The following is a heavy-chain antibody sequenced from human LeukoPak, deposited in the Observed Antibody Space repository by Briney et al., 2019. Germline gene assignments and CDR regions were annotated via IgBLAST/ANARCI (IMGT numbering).Heavy chain of an antibody. J-gene: IGHJ6*02. Sequence: GGSLRLSCAASGFTFSSYSMNWVRQAPGKGLEWVSSISSSSSYIYYADSVKGRFTISRDNAKNSLYLQMNSLRAEDTAVYYCARVPYYDFWSGYYRARYGMDVWGQGTTVTVSS. CDR1: GFTFSSYS. CDR2: ISSSSSYI. D-gene: IGHD3-3*01. V-gene: IGHV3-21*01. CDR3: ARVPYYDFWSGYYRARYGMDV.